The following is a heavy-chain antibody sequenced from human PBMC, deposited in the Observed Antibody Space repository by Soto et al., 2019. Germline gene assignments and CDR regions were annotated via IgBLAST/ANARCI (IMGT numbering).Heavy chain of an antibody. J-gene: IGHJ6*02. CDR1: GYNFAGYW. CDR2: IFPGDSDT. D-gene: IGHD5-12*01. Sequence: PGESLKISCKTSGYNFAGYWIGWVRQMPGKGLEWLGIIFPGDSDTKYSPSFQGQVIILADKSIRTAYLQWSSLKASDTAIYYCARQSGMDVWGQGTTVTVSS. CDR3: ARQSGMDV. V-gene: IGHV5-51*01.